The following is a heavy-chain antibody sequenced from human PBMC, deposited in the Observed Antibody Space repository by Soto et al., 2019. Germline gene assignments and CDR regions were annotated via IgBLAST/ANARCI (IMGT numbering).Heavy chain of an antibody. CDR1: GFTFTNYA. V-gene: IGHV3-23*01. CDR2: ISASGGST. D-gene: IGHD3-3*02. CDR3: AKDQHSPAQDY. Sequence: EVQLLESGGGLVQPGESLRLSCAASGFTFTNYAMSWVRQAPGKGLEWVSTISASGGSTYYVDSVKGRFSISRDNSKKTLYMQMSSLRAEDTAVYFCAKDQHSPAQDYWGQGTLVTVSS. J-gene: IGHJ4*02.